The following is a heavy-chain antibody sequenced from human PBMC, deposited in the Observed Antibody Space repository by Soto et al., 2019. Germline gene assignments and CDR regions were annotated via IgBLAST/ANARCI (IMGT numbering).Heavy chain of an antibody. CDR1: GYSFTSYW. CDR3: VSHFGGVEGPTSFDY. D-gene: IGHD3-3*01. J-gene: IGHJ4*02. CDR2: IYPGDSDT. Sequence: PGESLKISCKGSGYSFTSYWIGWVRQMPGKGLEWMGIIYPGDSDTRYSPSFQGQVTISADKSISTAYLQWSSLKASDTAMYYWVSHFGGVEGPTSFDYWGLGTLVTVSS. V-gene: IGHV5-51*01.